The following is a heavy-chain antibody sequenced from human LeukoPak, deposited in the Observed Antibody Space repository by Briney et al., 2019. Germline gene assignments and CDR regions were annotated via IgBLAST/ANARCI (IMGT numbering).Heavy chain of an antibody. Sequence: GGSLRLSCSASGFTFSSYAMHWVRQAPGKGLEYVSAIRCNGCSTYYADSVKCRFTISRDTSKNTLYLQMSSLRAEDTAVYFFKKKTAYDIDYYYGMDVWGQGTTVTVSS. D-gene: IGHD3-9*01. CDR1: GFTFSSYA. J-gene: IGHJ6*02. V-gene: IGHV3-64D*06. CDR3: KKKTAYDIDYYYGMDV. CDR2: IRCNGCST.